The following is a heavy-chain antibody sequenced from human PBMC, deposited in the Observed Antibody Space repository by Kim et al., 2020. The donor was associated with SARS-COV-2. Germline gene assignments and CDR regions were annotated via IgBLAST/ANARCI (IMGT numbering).Heavy chain of an antibody. Sequence: SVKVSCKASGGTFSSYAISWVRQAPGQGLEWMGRIIPILGIANYAQKFQGRVTITADKSTSTAYMELSSLRSEDTAVYYCATTLGYCSSTSCGYYFDYWGRGTLVTVSS. V-gene: IGHV1-69*04. CDR2: IIPILGIA. CDR1: GGTFSSYA. J-gene: IGHJ4*02. CDR3: ATTLGYCSSTSCGYYFDY. D-gene: IGHD2-2*01.